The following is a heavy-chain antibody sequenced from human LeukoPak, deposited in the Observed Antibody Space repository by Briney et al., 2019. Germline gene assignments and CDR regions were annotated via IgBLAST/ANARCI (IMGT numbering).Heavy chain of an antibody. V-gene: IGHV7-4-1*02. CDR3: ARWREGTNWNYQDY. Sequence: ASVKVSCKASGYTFTSYAMNWVRQAPGQGLEWMGWINTNTGNPMYAQGFTGRFVFSLVTSVSTAYLQISSLKAEDTAVYYCARWREGTNWNYQDYWGQGTLVAVSS. CDR2: INTNTGNP. J-gene: IGHJ4*02. D-gene: IGHD1-7*01. CDR1: GYTFTSYA.